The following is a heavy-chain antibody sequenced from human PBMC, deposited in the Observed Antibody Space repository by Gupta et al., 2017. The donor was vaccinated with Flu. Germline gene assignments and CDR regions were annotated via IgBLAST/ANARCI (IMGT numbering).Heavy chain of an antibody. D-gene: IGHD2-2*01. CDR2: VSGSGDTT. J-gene: IGHJ6*02. Sequence: EVQLLESGGGLVQPGGSLRLSCSASGFIFSTYAMNWVRQTPGKGLEWVSAVSGSGDTTDYADSVRGRFTISRDNSKSTLYLQMNNVRVEDTAIYYCAKGWADCSSTACYLVMDVWGRGTAVAVSS. CDR1: GFIFSTYA. CDR3: AKGWADCSSTACYLVMDV. V-gene: IGHV3-23*01.